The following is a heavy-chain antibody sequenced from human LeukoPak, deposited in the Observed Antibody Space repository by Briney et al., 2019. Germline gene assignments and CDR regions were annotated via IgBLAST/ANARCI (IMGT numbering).Heavy chain of an antibody. D-gene: IGHD2-15*01. V-gene: IGHV3-21*01. CDR1: GFTFSSYS. Sequence: GGSLRLSCAASGFTFSSYSMNWVRQAPGKGLEWVSSISSSSYIYYADSVKGRFTISRDNAKNSLYLQMNSLTAEDTAVYYCARGAGQCSGGSCYVINWFDPWGQGTLVTVSS. CDR2: ISSSSYI. J-gene: IGHJ5*02. CDR3: ARGAGQCSGGSCYVINWFDP.